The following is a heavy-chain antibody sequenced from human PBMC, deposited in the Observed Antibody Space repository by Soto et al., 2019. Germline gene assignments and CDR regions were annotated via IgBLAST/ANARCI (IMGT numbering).Heavy chain of an antibody. D-gene: IGHD3-22*01. Sequence: PSETLSLTCTVSGGSISSGDYYWSWIRQPPGKGLEWIGYIYYSGSTYYNPSLKSRVTISVDTSKNQFSLKLSSVTAADTAVYYCAIFSSGPYYFDYWGRGTLVTVSS. CDR3: AIFSSGPYYFDY. J-gene: IGHJ4*02. CDR2: IYYSGST. V-gene: IGHV4-30-4*01. CDR1: GGSISSGDYY.